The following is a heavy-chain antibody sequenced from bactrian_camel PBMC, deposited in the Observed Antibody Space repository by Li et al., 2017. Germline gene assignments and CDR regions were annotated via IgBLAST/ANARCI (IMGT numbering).Heavy chain of an antibody. J-gene: IGHJ4*01. Sequence: VQLVESGGGSVRAGGSLTLYCAASRFFPCMGWFRQAPGKEVEWVAGITSLPSLFRAASYADSVKGRFTISRDNAKDTLYLQMNSLKIEDTAVYYCALGSSRQATMTARGKGTQVTVS. D-gene: IGHD3*01. CDR1: RFFPC. CDR2: ITSLPSLFRAA. V-gene: IGHV3S6*01.